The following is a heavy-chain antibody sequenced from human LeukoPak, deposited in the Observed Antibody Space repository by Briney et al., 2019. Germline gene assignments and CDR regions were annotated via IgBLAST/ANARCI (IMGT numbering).Heavy chain of an antibody. D-gene: IGHD4-17*01. J-gene: IGHJ4*02. CDR2: ISSNGGST. Sequence: GGSLRLSCSASGFTFSSYAMHWVRQAPGKGLEYVSAISSNGGSTYYADSVKGRFTISRDNSKNTLYLQMSSLRAEDTAVYYCAKYAPPTTALTRFFDDWGQGTLVTVSS. V-gene: IGHV3-64D*06. CDR3: AKYAPPTTALTRFFDD. CDR1: GFTFSSYA.